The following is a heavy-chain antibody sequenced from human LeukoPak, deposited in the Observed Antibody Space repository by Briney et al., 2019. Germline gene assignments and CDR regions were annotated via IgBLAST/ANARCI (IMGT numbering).Heavy chain of an antibody. D-gene: IGHD2/OR15-2a*01. J-gene: IGHJ5*02. CDR2: IRSKAYGGTT. CDR1: GFTFGDYA. CDR3: TRDRDVFYANWFDP. V-gene: IGHV3-49*03. Sequence: PGGSLRPSCTASGFTFGDYAMSWFRQAPGKGLEWVGFIRSKAYGGTTEYAASVKGRFTISRDDSKSIAYLQMNSLKTEDTAVYYCTRDRDVFYANWFDPWGQGTLVTVSS.